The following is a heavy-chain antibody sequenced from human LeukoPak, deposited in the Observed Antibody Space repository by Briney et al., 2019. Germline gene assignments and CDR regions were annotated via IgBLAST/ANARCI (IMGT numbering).Heavy chain of an antibody. CDR2: ISAYNGDT. V-gene: IGHV1-18*01. J-gene: IGHJ4*02. Sequence: GASVKVSCKASGYTLTIYGINWVRQAPGQGLEWMGWISAYNGDTNYAQKFQGRVTMTTDTSTSTAYMELRSLRSDDTAVYYCASARYCTKGVCYTPLEYWGQGTLVTVSS. CDR3: ASARYCTKGVCYTPLEY. D-gene: IGHD2-8*01. CDR1: GYTLTIYG.